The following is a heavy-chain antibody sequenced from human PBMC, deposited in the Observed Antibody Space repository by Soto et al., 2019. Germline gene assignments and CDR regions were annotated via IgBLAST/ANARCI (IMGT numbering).Heavy chain of an antibody. J-gene: IGHJ4*02. CDR3: ARDRWVAAAGLDY. V-gene: IGHV4-59*01. D-gene: IGHD6-13*01. Sequence: PSETLSLTCTVSGGSISSYYWIWIGQPPGKGLEWIGYIYYSGSTNYNPSLKSRVTISVDTSKNQFSLKLSSVTAADTAVYYCARDRWVAAAGLDYWGQGTLVTVSS. CDR1: GGSISSYY. CDR2: IYYSGST.